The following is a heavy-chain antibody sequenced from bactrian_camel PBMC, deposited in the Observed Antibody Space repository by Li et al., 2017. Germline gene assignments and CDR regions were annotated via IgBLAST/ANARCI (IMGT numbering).Heavy chain of an antibody. CDR3: AADCFLVRRYAVVPGRDSSRYTH. CDR1: GYRFSTSC. Sequence: QLVESGGGSVQAGGSLTLSCEVSGYRFSTSCMAWFRQAPGKEREGVASIVSNGRTRYADAVKGRVTISEDNAKNTLYLQMNSLKPEDTAMYYCAADCFLVRRYAVVPGRDSSRYTHWGQGTQVTVS. V-gene: IGHV3S68*01. D-gene: IGHD7*01. J-gene: IGHJ4*01. CDR2: IVSNGRT.